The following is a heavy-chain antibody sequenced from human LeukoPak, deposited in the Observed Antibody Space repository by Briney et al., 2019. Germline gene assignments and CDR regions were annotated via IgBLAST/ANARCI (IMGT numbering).Heavy chain of an antibody. CDR3: ARERGTLAVAGDAVDI. J-gene: IGHJ3*02. CDR1: GYTFTGYY. V-gene: IGHV1-2*02. Sequence: WASVTVSCKASGYTFTGYYMHWVRQAPGEGLEWMGWINPNSGGTKYAQKFQGRVTMTRDTSINTAYMEVRRLTSDDTAVYYCARERGTLAVAGDAVDIWGQGTMVTVSS. CDR2: INPNSGGT. D-gene: IGHD6-19*01.